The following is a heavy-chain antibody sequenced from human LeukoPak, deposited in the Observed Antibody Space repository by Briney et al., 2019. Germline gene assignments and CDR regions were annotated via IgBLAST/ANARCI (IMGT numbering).Heavy chain of an antibody. V-gene: IGHV1-69*13. CDR3: ARSRITMIVVVILYDAFDI. CDR1: GGPFSSYA. J-gene: IGHJ3*02. Sequence: GASVKVSCKASGGPFSSYAISWVRQAPEPGLEWMGRLIPIFGTANYAQKFQGRVTITADESTSTAYMELSSLRSEDTAVYYCARSRITMIVVVILYDAFDIWGQGTMVTVSS. D-gene: IGHD3-22*01. CDR2: LIPIFGTA.